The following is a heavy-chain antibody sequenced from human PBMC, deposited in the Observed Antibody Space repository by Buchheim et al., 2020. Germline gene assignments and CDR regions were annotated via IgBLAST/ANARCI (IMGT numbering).Heavy chain of an antibody. CDR3: ARHRTVTGSSLSDY. J-gene: IGHJ4*02. V-gene: IGHV4-39*01. CDR2: IGHTGDT. D-gene: IGHD1-26*01. Sequence: QLQLQESGPGLVKPSETLSLTCTVSGGSISSGSYYWGWIRQSPGKGLEWIAIIGHTGDTYYNPSLQSRVTISVDTSKNQFFLKLSSVTAADTAVYYCARHRTVTGSSLSDYWGQGTL. CDR1: GGSISSGSYY.